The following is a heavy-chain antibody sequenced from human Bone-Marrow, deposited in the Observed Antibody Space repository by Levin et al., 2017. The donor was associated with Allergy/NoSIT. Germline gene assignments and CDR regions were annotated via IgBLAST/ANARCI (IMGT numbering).Heavy chain of an antibody. J-gene: IGHJ4*02. Sequence: ASVKVSCKASGYTFTGYYMHWVRQAPGQGLEWMGWINPNSGGTNYAQKFQGRVTMTRDTSISTAYMELSRLRSDDTAVYYCARRDCSSTSGPAQYYFDYWGQGTLVTVSS. CDR2: INPNSGGT. V-gene: IGHV1-2*02. CDR3: ARRDCSSTSGPAQYYFDY. CDR1: GYTFTGYY. D-gene: IGHD2-2*01.